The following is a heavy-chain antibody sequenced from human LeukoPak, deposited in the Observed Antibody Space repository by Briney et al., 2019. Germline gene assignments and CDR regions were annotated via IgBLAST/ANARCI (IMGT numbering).Heavy chain of an antibody. D-gene: IGHD3-10*01. CDR2: ISNSGVST. V-gene: IGHV3-23*01. Sequence: PGGSLRLSCAASGFTFDDYGMYWVRQAPGKGLEWVSGISNSGVSTYYADSVKGRFTISRDNSKNTLYLQMNSLRAEDTALYYCAKGQEGESRLDYWGQGTLVTVSS. CDR3: AKGQEGESRLDY. J-gene: IGHJ4*02. CDR1: GFTFDDYG.